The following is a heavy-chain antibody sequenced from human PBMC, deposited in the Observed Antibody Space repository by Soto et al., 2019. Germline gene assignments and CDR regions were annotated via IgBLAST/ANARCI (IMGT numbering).Heavy chain of an antibody. J-gene: IGHJ4*02. Sequence: PGESLKISCKGSGYSFTTYWIAWVRQMPGRGLEWMGIIYPGDSDARYSPPFQGQVTFSADKSVNTTYLHLNSLDASDTAMYFCTRGDTSMGFDYWGQGTLVTVSS. D-gene: IGHD5-18*01. CDR2: IYPGDSDA. V-gene: IGHV5-51*01. CDR3: TRGDTSMGFDY. CDR1: GYSFTTYW.